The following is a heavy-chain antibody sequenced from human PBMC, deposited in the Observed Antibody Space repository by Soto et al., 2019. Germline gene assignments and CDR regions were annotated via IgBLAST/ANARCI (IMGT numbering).Heavy chain of an antibody. CDR1: GFTFSSYS. Sequence: GVSLRLSWAASGFTFSSYSMNWVRQAPGKGLEWVSSISSSSSYIYYADSVKGRFTISRDNAKNSLYLQMNSLRAEDTAVYYCARDDGGAAGYYGMDVWGQGPTVTVSS. CDR3: ARDDGGAAGYYGMDV. D-gene: IGHD2-21*01. J-gene: IGHJ6*02. V-gene: IGHV3-21*01. CDR2: ISSSSSYI.